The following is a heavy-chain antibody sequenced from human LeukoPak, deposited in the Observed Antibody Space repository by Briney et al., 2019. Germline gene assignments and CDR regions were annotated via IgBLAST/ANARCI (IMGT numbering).Heavy chain of an antibody. CDR2: IYSDDST. J-gene: IGHJ6*02. CDR1: GLTFSNAW. Sequence: GGSLRLSCVASGLTFSNAWMSWVRQAPEKGLEWVSVIYSDDSTYYADSVKGRFTISRDNSKNTLFLQMNSLRAEDTAVYYCARDLSGGYGMDVWGQGTTVTVSS. D-gene: IGHD2-15*01. CDR3: ARDLSGGYGMDV. V-gene: IGHV3-53*01.